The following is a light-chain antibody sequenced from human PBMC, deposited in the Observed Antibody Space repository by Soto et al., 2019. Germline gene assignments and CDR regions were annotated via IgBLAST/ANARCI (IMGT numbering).Light chain of an antibody. J-gene: IGKJ1*01. V-gene: IGKV4-1*01. CDR3: QQYYTTPRT. Sequence: DIVMTQTPDSLAVSLGERATINCKSSQSLLYNSNDKNYLTWYQQKAGQPPKLLIYWASTRESGVPDRFSGSGSGTDFTLTISSLQSEDVAVYYCQQYYTTPRTFGQGTKV. CDR1: QSLLYNSNDKNY. CDR2: WAS.